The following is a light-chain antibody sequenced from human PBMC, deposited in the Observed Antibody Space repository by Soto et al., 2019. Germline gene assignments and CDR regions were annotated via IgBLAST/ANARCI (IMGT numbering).Light chain of an antibody. CDR3: SSGTSSSTLV. V-gene: IGLV2-18*02. CDR2: EVN. J-gene: IGLJ2*01. CDR1: SNDVGRYNR. Sequence: QSALAQPPSVSGSPGQSVTISCTGTSNDVGRYNRVSWYQQSPGTAPRLLIYEVNDRFSGVPDRFSGSKSGNTASLTISGLQAEDEGDYYCSSGTSSSTLVFGGWTKVTVL.